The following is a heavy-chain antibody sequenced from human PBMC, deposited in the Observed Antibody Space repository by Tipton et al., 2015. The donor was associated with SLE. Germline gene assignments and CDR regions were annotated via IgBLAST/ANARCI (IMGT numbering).Heavy chain of an antibody. V-gene: IGHV4-39*07. J-gene: IGHJ4*02. CDR2: ISYSGTT. D-gene: IGHD1-20*01. CDR3: ARLITGYNYFDY. Sequence: TLSLTCTVSGGSIISTSYYWAWIRQPPGKGLEWVANISYSGTTFYNPSLKSRVAMSVDTSDNQSSLRLTSVTAADTAVYSCARLITGYNYFDYWGQGALVTVSS. CDR1: GGSIISTSYY.